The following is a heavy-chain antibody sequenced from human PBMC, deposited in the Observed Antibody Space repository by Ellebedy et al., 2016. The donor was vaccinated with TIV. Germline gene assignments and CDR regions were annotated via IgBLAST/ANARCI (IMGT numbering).Heavy chain of an antibody. V-gene: IGHV3-21*01. D-gene: IGHD3-22*01. Sequence: GGSLRLSXAASGFTFSGYSMNWVRQAPGKGLEWVSSISSGSSYIYYADSVKGRFTISRDNAKNSLYLQLNSLRAEDTAVYFCARDGSNYYDSSSYDYTFDFWGQGTLVTVSS. CDR1: GFTFSGYS. CDR2: ISSGSSYI. CDR3: ARDGSNYYDSSSYDYTFDF. J-gene: IGHJ4*02.